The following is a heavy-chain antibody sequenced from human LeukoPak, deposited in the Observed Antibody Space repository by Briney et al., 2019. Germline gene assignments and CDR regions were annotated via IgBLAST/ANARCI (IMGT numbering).Heavy chain of an antibody. V-gene: IGHV4-59*01. CDR2: IHYSGST. D-gene: IGHD6-13*01. J-gene: IGHJ4*02. CDR3: ARSPGWAAAGNEYYFDY. CDR1: GGSISNYY. Sequence: SETLSLTCTVSGGSISNYYWSWIRQPPGKGLEWIKYIHYSGSTHYSPSLKSRVTISLETSKNQFSLQLSSVTAADTAVYYCARSPGWAAAGNEYYFDYWGQGTLVTVSS.